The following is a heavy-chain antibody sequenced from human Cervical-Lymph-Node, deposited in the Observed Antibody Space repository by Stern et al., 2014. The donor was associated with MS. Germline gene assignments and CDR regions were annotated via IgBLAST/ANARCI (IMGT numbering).Heavy chain of an antibody. V-gene: IGHV3-30-3*01. CDR3: ARDGRSV. CDR2: ISYDGNSK. Sequence: MQLVESGGGVVQPGRSLRLSCAASGFTFSSYTMHWVRQAPGKGLEWVAVISYDGNSKFYADSVKGRFTISRDKSKNTLFLQMNSLRTEDTAVYYCARDGRSVWGQGTLVTVSS. CDR1: GFTFSSYT. J-gene: IGHJ4*02.